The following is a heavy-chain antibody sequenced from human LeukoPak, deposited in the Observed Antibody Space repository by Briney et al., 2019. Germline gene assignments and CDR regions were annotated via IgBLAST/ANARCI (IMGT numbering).Heavy chain of an antibody. CDR1: GFTVSSNY. D-gene: IGHD1-26*01. V-gene: IGHV3-53*01. J-gene: IGHJ3*02. Sequence: GGSLRLSCAASGFTVSSNYMSWVRQAPGKGLEWVSVIYSGGSTYYADSVKGRFTISRDNSKNTLYLQMNSLRDEDTAVYYCARRRRVGATLDDAFDIWGQGTMVTVSS. CDR2: IYSGGST. CDR3: ARRRRVGATLDDAFDI.